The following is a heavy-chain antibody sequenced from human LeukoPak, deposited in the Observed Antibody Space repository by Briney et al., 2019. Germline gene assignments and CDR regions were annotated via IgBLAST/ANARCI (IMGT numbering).Heavy chain of an antibody. Sequence: GESLKISCKGSGYSFTSYWIGWVGQMPWKGLEWMGIIYPGDSDTRYSPSFQGQVTISADKSISTAYLQWSSLKASDTAMYYCARQFYGSTSPNWFDPWGQGTLVTVSS. J-gene: IGHJ5*02. D-gene: IGHD2-2*01. V-gene: IGHV5-51*01. CDR1: GYSFTSYW. CDR2: IYPGDSDT. CDR3: ARQFYGSTSPNWFDP.